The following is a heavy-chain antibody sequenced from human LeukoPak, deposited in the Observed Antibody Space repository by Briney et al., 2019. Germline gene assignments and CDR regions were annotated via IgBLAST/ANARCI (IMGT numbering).Heavy chain of an antibody. CDR2: IDKDGREK. Sequence: PGGSLRLSCTVSGFTFSKHWMRWVRQAPGKGLEWVASIDKDGREKRYVDSAEGRFTISRDNAKNSVYLQMTSLGAEDTAVYYCATYTQNFGAPGTDYWGQGTLVTVSS. V-gene: IGHV3-7*01. J-gene: IGHJ4*02. CDR3: ATYTQNFGAPGTDY. CDR1: GFTFSKHW. D-gene: IGHD3-10*01.